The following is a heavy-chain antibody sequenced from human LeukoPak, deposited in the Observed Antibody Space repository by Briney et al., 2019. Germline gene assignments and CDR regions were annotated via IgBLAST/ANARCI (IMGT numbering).Heavy chain of an antibody. CDR2: INPNRGGT. Sequence: ASVKVSCKASGYTFIDYYMHWGRQAPGQGLEWMGWINPNRGGTNYAQKFQGRVTMTRDTSINTAYMELSRLRSDDTAVYYCARDGLSYCTNGVCPGSNWFDPWGQGTLVTVSS. CDR1: GYTFIDYY. D-gene: IGHD2-8*01. CDR3: ARDGLSYCTNGVCPGSNWFDP. J-gene: IGHJ5*02. V-gene: IGHV1-2*02.